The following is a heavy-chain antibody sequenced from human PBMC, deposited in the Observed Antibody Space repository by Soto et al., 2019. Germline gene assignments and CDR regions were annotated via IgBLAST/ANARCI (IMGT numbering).Heavy chain of an antibody. CDR3: ARESSYYDILTGVSXPXNXXDP. V-gene: IGHV4-59*01. CDR2: IYYSGST. Sequence: SETLSLTCTVSGGSISSYYWSWIRQPPGKGLEWIGYIYYSGSTNYNPSLKSRVTISVDTSKNQFSLKLSSVTAADTAVYYCARESSYYDILTGVSXPXNXXDPWGQGTLVTVXS. J-gene: IGHJ5*02. CDR1: GGSISSYY. D-gene: IGHD3-9*01.